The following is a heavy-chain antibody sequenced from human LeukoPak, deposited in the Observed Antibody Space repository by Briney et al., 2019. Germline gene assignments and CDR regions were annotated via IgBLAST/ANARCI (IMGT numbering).Heavy chain of an antibody. CDR1: GFTFSSYA. J-gene: IGHJ4*02. V-gene: IGHV3-30*01. D-gene: IGHD4-23*01. CDR3: ARARYGGNLPPFVY. Sequence: PGGSLRLSCAASGFTFSSYAMHWVRQAPGKGLEWVAVISYGGGNKYYADSVKGRFTISRDNSKNTLYLQMNSLRAEDTAVYYCARARYGGNLPPFVYWGQGTLVTVSS. CDR2: ISYGGGNK.